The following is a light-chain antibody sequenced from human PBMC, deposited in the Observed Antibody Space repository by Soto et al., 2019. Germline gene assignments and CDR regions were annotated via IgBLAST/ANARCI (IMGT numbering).Light chain of an antibody. Sequence: DIQMTQSPSSLSTSVADRVTITCRASQSIVNYLNWYQQRPGKAPNLLIYAASSLQSGVPSRFSGSESGTDFTLTISSLQPEDFATYYCQQSYSTPWTFGQGTKVDIK. CDR3: QQSYSTPWT. CDR2: AAS. V-gene: IGKV1-39*01. CDR1: QSIVNY. J-gene: IGKJ1*01.